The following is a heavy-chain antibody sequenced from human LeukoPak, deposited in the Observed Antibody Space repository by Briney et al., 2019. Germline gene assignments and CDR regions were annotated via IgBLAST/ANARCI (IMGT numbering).Heavy chain of an antibody. Sequence: PGGSLRLSCAASGFTFNHYAMSWVRQAPGKGLEWVSAISGSGGSTYYADSVKGRFTISRDNSKNTLYLQMNSLRAEDTAVYYCAKFPPPDKFSTMLWGQGTLVTVSS. CDR1: GFTFNHYA. J-gene: IGHJ4*02. CDR3: AKFPPPDKFSTML. D-gene: IGHD2/OR15-2a*01. CDR2: ISGSGGST. V-gene: IGHV3-23*01.